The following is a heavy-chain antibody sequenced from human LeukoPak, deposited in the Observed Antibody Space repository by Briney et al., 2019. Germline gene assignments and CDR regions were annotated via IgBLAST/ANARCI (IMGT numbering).Heavy chain of an antibody. CDR1: GFTFSDYS. D-gene: IGHD3-10*01. Sequence: GGSLRLSCAASGFTFSDYSMNWVRQTPRKGLEWVSGISGSGRYIYYADSVQGRFTISRDNAKNSLNLQVNSLRAEDTAVYYCVRERFHGSGAPKFDFWGQGTLVTVSS. CDR2: ISGSGRYI. V-gene: IGHV3-21*06. J-gene: IGHJ4*02. CDR3: VRERFHGSGAPKFDF.